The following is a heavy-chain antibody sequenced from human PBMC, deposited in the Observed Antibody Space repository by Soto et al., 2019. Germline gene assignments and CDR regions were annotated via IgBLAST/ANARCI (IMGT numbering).Heavy chain of an antibody. J-gene: IGHJ6*02. Sequence: SETLSLTCTVSGGSVTSYYWSWIRQPPGKGMEWIAYIYYSGSTNYNPSLKSRVTVSVDMSKNQFSLTLTSVTAADTAMYYCARSSRTGGVVLMGFYYYYGMDVWGQGTTVTVSS. V-gene: IGHV4-59*02. CDR1: GGSVTSYY. CDR2: IYYSGST. D-gene: IGHD3-3*01. CDR3: ARSSRTGGVVLMGFYYYYGMDV.